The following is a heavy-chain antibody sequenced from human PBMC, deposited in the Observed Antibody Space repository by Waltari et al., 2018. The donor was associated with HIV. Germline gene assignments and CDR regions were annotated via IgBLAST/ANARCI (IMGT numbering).Heavy chain of an antibody. CDR1: GGTFSRSA. D-gene: IGHD3-10*01. CDR2: IISIFGTA. J-gene: IGHJ3*02. CDR3: ARDLMVRGVGLLDAFDI. V-gene: IGHV1-69*01. Sequence: QVQLVQPGAEVKKPGSSVKVACKASGGTFSRSAINWVRQAPGQGLEWMGGIISIFGTAIYAQNVQGRVLITADESTSTAYMELSSLRSEDTAVYYCARDLMVRGVGLLDAFDIWGQGTMVTVSS.